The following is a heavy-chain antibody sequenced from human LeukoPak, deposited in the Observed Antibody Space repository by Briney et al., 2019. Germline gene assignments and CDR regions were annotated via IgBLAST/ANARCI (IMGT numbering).Heavy chain of an antibody. J-gene: IGHJ6*03. CDR1: GYTFTSYG. CDR3: ARGAGGNWNPGAHYMDV. D-gene: IGHD1-1*01. Sequence: GASVKVSCKASGYTFTSYGISWVRQAPGQGLEWMGGIIPIFGTANYAQKFQGRVTITADESTSTAYMELSSLRSEDTAVYYCARGAGGNWNPGAHYMDVWGKGTTVTVSS. V-gene: IGHV1-69*13. CDR2: IIPIFGTA.